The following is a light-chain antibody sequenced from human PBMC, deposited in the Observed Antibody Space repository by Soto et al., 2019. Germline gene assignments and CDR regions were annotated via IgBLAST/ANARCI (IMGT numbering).Light chain of an antibody. CDR2: RNN. CDR3: AAWDDSLSGSYV. Sequence: QCALTQPPSASETPLQRVTISCSGSSSNIGSNYVYWYQQLPGTAPKLLIYRNNQRPSGVPDRFSGSKSGTSASLAISGLRSEDEADYYCAAWDDSLSGSYVFGTGTKVTVL. V-gene: IGLV1-47*01. J-gene: IGLJ1*01. CDR1: SSNIGSNY.